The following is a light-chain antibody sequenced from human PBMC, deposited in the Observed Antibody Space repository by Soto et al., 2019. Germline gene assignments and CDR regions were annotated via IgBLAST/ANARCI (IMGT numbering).Light chain of an antibody. CDR3: QSHDSSLSAKV. CDR2: GNI. Sequence: QSVLTQPPSESGAPGQRVTISCTGSSSNIGAGYDVHWYQHLPGTAPKLLIYGNINRPSGVSDRFSGSKSGTSASLAITGLQAEDEADYYCQSHDSSLSAKVFGGGTKLTVL. J-gene: IGLJ2*01. CDR1: SSNIGAGYD. V-gene: IGLV1-40*01.